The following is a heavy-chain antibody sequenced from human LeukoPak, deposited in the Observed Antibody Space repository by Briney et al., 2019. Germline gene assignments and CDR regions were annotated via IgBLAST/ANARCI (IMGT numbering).Heavy chain of an antibody. D-gene: IGHD1-26*01. V-gene: IGHV3-23*01. J-gene: IGHJ4*02. CDR3: VSYTGSYRSNY. CDR1: GFTFSSYA. CDR2: ISGSGDST. Sequence: GSLRLSCAASGFTFSSYAMSWVRQSPGKGLEWVSAISGSGDSTYYTDSVKGRFTISRDNSKNTLYLQMNSLRAEDTAIYYCVSYTGSYRSNYWGQGTLVTVS.